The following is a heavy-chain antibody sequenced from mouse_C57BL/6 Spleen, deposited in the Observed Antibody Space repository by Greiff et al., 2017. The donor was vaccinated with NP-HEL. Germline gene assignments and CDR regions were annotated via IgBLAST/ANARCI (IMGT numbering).Heavy chain of an antibody. D-gene: IGHD1-1*01. J-gene: IGHJ2*01. CDR1: GFTFSSYA. V-gene: IGHV5-4*01. Sequence: DVKLVESGGGLVKPGGSLKLSCAASGFTFSSYAMSWVRQTPEKRLEWVATISDGGSYTYYPDNVKGRFTVSRDNAKNNLYLQMSHLKSEDTAMYYCARDRLLPPFDYWGQGTTLTVSS. CDR2: ISDGGSYT. CDR3: ARDRLLPPFDY.